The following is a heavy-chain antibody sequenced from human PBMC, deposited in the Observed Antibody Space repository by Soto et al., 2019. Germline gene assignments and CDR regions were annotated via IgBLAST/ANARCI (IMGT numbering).Heavy chain of an antibody. V-gene: IGHV3-11*03. CDR1: GFTFSDYY. CDR2: ISSSSSYT. J-gene: IGHJ5*02. D-gene: IGHD2-15*01. Sequence: GGSLRLSCAASGFTFSDYYMSWIRQAPGKGLEWVSYISSSSSYTNYADSVKGRFTISRDNAKNSLYLQMNSLRAEDTAVYYCLIDKPVVVVAARNWFDPWGQGTLVTV. CDR3: LIDKPVVVVAARNWFDP.